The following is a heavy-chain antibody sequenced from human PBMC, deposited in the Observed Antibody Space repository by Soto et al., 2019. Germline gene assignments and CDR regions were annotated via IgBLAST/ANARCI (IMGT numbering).Heavy chain of an antibody. CDR3: HGHGY. V-gene: IGHV3-53*01. Sequence: EVQVVESGGGLVQPGGSLRLSCAVSGFTVTINYMSWVRQAPGKGLEWVSVIYSGGTIYYADSVKGRFTISRDTSKNTLYLQMNSLRGDDTAVYYCHGHGYWGQGTLVTVSS. CDR1: GFTVTINY. CDR2: IYSGGTI. J-gene: IGHJ4*02.